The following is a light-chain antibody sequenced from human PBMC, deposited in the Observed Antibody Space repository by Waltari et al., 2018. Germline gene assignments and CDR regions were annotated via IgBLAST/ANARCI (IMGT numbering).Light chain of an antibody. J-gene: IGKJ4*01. Sequence: EIEMTQSPATLSVSPGERATLSCRASQRVGSKLAWYQQKPGQAPRLLIYDAYTRATGIPARFSGSGSGTEFTLTISSLQSDDFATYYCQQVNSYPITFGGGTKVEIK. CDR2: DAY. V-gene: IGKV3-15*01. CDR3: QQVNSYPIT. CDR1: QRVGSK.